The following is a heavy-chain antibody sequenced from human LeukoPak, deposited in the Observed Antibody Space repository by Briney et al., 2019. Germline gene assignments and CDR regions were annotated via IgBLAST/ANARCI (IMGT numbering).Heavy chain of an antibody. D-gene: IGHD4-17*01. J-gene: IGHJ4*02. CDR3: ARVIGSYGDSAY. Sequence: GGSLRLSCAASGFTFSNAWMSWVRQAPGKGLEWVGRIKSKTDGGTTDYAAPVKGRFTISRDDSKNTLYLQMNSLRAEDTAVYYCARVIGSYGDSAYWGQGTLVTVSS. CDR2: IKSKTDGGTT. CDR1: GFTFSNAW. V-gene: IGHV3-15*01.